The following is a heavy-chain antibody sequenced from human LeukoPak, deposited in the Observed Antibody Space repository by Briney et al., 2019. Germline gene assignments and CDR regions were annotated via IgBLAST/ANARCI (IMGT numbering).Heavy chain of an antibody. J-gene: IGHJ6*04. CDR3: GRDNNYKVDV. D-gene: IGHD4-11*01. Sequence: GGSLRLSCAASGFTFSDYWMLWVRQAPGKGLVWVSNIKTDGSITNYADSVKGRFTISRDNAKNTLYLQMNSLGAEDTAVYYCGRDNNYKVDVWGKGTTVTVSS. V-gene: IGHV3-74*01. CDR1: GFTFSDYW. CDR2: IKTDGSIT.